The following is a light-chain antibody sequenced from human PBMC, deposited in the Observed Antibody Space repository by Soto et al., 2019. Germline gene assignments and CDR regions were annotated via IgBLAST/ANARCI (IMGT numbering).Light chain of an antibody. CDR1: QGVSSN. J-gene: IGKJ2*01. CDR3: QQFDSLPPYT. V-gene: IGKV1-39*01. Sequence: DIQMTQSPSSLSASVGDRVTIFCRASQGVSSNLQWYQQKPGRAPKLLIHSASTLQSGVPSRFTGTRSGTDFTLTISSLQPEDVATYYCQQFDSLPPYTFGQGTKVEIK. CDR2: SAS.